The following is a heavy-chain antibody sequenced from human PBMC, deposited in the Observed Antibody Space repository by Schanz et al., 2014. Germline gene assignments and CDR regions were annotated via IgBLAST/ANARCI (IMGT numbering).Heavy chain of an antibody. CDR3: ATLDYADSVS. CDR1: GGTFSRLT. Sequence: QVQLVQSGAEVKKPGSSVKVSCKASGGTFSRLTFSWVRQAPGQGLEWMGKVIPILGVTHYAQKFQGRVTITADKSTTTAYMKLNSLNSDDTAVYYCATLDYADSVSWGQGTLVTVSS. D-gene: IGHD4-17*01. V-gene: IGHV1-69*02. J-gene: IGHJ5*02. CDR2: VIPILGVT.